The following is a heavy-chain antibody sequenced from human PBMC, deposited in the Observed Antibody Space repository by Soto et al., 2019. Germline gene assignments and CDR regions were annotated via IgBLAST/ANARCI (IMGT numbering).Heavy chain of an antibody. V-gene: IGHV4-34*01. CDR1: GGSFSGYY. Sequence: SETLSLTCAVYGGSFSGYYWSWIRQPPGKGQEWNGEINHSGNTNYNPSLKSRVTISLDTSKNQFSLKLSSVTAADTAVFYCARERPFIFLADRFFEYWGQGTLVTVSS. J-gene: IGHJ4*02. CDR2: INHSGNT. CDR3: ARERPFIFLADRFFEY. D-gene: IGHD6-6*01.